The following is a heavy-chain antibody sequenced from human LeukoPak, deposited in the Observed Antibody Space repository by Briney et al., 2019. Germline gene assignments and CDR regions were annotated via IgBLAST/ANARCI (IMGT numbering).Heavy chain of an antibody. Sequence: GGSLRLSCAASGFTFTTYWMTWVRQAPGKGLEWVASINQDGSEKYYVDSVKGRFTISRDNAQKSLYLEMKSLSAKGTAVYYCARAVTSTEGYWGQGTLVTVSS. CDR2: INQDGSEK. CDR3: ARAVTSTEGY. J-gene: IGHJ4*02. CDR1: GFTFTTYW. V-gene: IGHV3-7*03.